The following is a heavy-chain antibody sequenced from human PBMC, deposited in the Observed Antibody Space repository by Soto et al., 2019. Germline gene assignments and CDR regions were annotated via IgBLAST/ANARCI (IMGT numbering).Heavy chain of an antibody. J-gene: IGHJ6*02. V-gene: IGHV3-23*01. Sequence: PGGSLRLSCAASGFTFANYGMNWVRQAPGKGLEWVSVISANGDRTYYVDSVKGRFTISRDNSKNTLYLQMNSLTTEDTAVYCCARRSGTYSPFYYYYGLDVWGQGTLVTVSS. CDR3: ARRSGTYSPFYYYYGLDV. CDR1: GFTFANYG. D-gene: IGHD1-26*01. CDR2: ISANGDRT.